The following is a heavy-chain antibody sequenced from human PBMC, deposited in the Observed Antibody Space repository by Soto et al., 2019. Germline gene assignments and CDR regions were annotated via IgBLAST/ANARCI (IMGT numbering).Heavy chain of an antibody. CDR3: ARRFCSTTTCDSWFDP. D-gene: IGHD2-2*01. J-gene: IGHJ5*02. V-gene: IGHV5-10-1*01. CDR1: GYTFTTFW. CDR2: FDPRDSYV. Sequence: GESLKISCTGFGYTFTTFWISWVRQMPGKGLEWMGRFDPRDSYVNYSPSFQGHVTISVDKSISTAYLQWGSLKASDTAMYYCARRFCSTTTCDSWFDPWGQGTLVTVSS.